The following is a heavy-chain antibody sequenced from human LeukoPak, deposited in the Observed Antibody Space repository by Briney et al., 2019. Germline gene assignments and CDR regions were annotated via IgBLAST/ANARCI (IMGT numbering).Heavy chain of an antibody. CDR2: ISSSGNTI. CDR3: ARDHDYGDYDY. D-gene: IGHD4-17*01. V-gene: IGHV3-11*04. CDR1: GFTFSDYN. J-gene: IGHJ4*02. Sequence: GGSLRLSCAASGFTFSDYNMSWIRQAPGKGLEWVSYISSSGNTIYYADSVKGRFTISRDNAKNSLFLQMNSLRAEDTALYYCARDHDYGDYDYWGQGTLVTVSS.